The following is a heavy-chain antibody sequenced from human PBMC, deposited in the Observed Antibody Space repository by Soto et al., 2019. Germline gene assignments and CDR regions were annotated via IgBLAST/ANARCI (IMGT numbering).Heavy chain of an antibody. D-gene: IGHD3-16*01. V-gene: IGHV1-3*01. J-gene: IGHJ5*02. CDR3: ARGYGGPIGWFDP. CDR2: INAGNGNT. CDR1: GYTFTSYA. Sequence: ASVKVSCKASGYTFTSYAMHWVRQAPGQRLEWMGLINAGNGNTKYSQKFQGRVTITRDTSASTAYMELSSLRSEDTAVYYCARGYGGPIGWFDPWGQGTPVTVSS.